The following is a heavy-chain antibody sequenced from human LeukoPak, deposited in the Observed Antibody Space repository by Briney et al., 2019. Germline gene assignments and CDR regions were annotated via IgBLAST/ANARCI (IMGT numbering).Heavy chain of an antibody. CDR3: ARTDYGSLRGAFLI. CDR2: ISSSGSTI. CDR1: GFTFRSYE. V-gene: IGHV3-48*03. J-gene: IGHJ3*02. Sequence: GGSLRLSCAASGFTFRSYEMNWVRQAPGKGLEWVSYISSSGSTIYYADSVKGRFTISRDNAKNSLYLQMNSLRAEDTAVYYCARTDYGSLRGAFLIWGQGTMVTVSS. D-gene: IGHD4/OR15-4a*01.